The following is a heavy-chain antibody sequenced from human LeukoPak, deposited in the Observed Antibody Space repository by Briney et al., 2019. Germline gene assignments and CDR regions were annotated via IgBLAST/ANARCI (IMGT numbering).Heavy chain of an antibody. J-gene: IGHJ4*02. Sequence: GASVKVSCKASGYTFTGYYMHWVRQAPGQGLESMGWINPNSGGTNYAQKFQGRVTMTRDTSISTAYMELSRLRSDGTAVYYCARDGRDGYNFFDYWGQGTLVTVSS. D-gene: IGHD5-24*01. CDR3: ARDGRDGYNFFDY. CDR1: GYTFTGYY. V-gene: IGHV1-2*02. CDR2: INPNSGGT.